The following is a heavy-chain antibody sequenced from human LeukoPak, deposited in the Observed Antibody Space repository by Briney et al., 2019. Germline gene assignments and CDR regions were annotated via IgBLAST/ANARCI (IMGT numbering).Heavy chain of an antibody. CDR3: AREDCSGGACTNFDY. CDR2: IYYSGST. CDR1: GGSISSHY. J-gene: IGHJ4*02. Sequence: PSETLSLTCTVSGGSISSHYWSWIRQPPGKGLEWIGYIYYSGSTNYNPSLESRLTISVDPSKNQFSLNLTSVTAADTAIYYCAREDCSGGACTNFDYWGQGTLVTVSS. V-gene: IGHV4-59*11. D-gene: IGHD2-15*01.